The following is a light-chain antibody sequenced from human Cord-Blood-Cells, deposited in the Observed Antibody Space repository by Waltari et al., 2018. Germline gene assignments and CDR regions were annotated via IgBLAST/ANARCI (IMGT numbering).Light chain of an antibody. J-gene: IGLJ2*01. CDR3: SSYTSSSVV. Sequence: QSALTQPASVSGSPGQSITISCTGTSSDVGGYNYVSWYQQHPGKAPKLMIYDLSNRPSGVSNRFSGSKSGNTASVTISGLQAEDEADYYCSSYTSSSVVFGGGTKLTVL. V-gene: IGLV2-14*01. CDR1: SSDVGGYNY. CDR2: DLS.